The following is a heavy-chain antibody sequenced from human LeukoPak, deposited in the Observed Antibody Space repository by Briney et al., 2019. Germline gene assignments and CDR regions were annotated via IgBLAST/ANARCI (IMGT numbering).Heavy chain of an antibody. Sequence: ASVKVSYKACLYTFTSYGISWVRQAPRQGLEWIGWISAYNCNTNYAQKLQGRVTMTTDTSTSTAYMELSGLTSDDTVIYFCARDEPSRFCIHGVCLIFDFWGQGSLVTVSS. CDR1: LYTFTSYG. CDR2: ISAYNCNT. CDR3: ARDEPSRFCIHGVCLIFDF. D-gene: IGHD3-3*02. J-gene: IGHJ4*02. V-gene: IGHV1-18*04.